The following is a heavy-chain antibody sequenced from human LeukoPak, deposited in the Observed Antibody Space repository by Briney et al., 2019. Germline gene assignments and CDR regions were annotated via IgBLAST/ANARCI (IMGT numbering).Heavy chain of an antibody. V-gene: IGHV3-53*01. Sequence: GGSLRLSCAASGFIVSGDFMSWVRQAPGKGLEWVSVIYSDGSTYYADSVKGRFTISRDNSKNTLDLQMTGLRAEDTAVYYCARVHSWEAFDIWGQGTVVTVSS. D-gene: IGHD6-13*01. CDR1: GFIVSGDF. CDR3: ARVHSWEAFDI. J-gene: IGHJ3*02. CDR2: IYSDGST.